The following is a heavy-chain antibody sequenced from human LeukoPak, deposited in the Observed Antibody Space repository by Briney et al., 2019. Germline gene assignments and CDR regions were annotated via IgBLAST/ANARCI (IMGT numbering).Heavy chain of an antibody. CDR3: ARGDIVVAPAANGIYYYMDV. CDR2: INHSGST. Sequence: SSETLSLTCAVYGGSFSGYYWSWIRQSPGKGLEWIGEINHSGSTNYNPSLKSRVTISVDTSKNQFSLKLSSVTAADTALYYCARGDIVVAPAANGIYYYMDVWGKGTTVTVSS. J-gene: IGHJ6*03. CDR1: GGSFSGYY. D-gene: IGHD2-2*01. V-gene: IGHV4-34*01.